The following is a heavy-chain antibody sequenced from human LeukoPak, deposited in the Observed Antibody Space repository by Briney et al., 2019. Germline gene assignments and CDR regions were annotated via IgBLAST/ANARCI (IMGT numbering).Heavy chain of an antibody. CDR1: GLTFSSYS. CDR3: ASWVAAAGTNY. D-gene: IGHD6-13*01. CDR2: ISSSSSYI. V-gene: IGHV3-21*01. Sequence: GGSLRLSCAASGLTFSSYSMNWVRQAPGKGLEWVSSISSSSSYIYYADSVKGRFTISRDNAKISLYLQMNSLRAEDTAVYYCASWVAAAGTNYWGQGTLVTVSS. J-gene: IGHJ4*02.